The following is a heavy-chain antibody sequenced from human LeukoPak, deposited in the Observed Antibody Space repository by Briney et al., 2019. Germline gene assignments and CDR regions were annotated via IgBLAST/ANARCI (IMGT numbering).Heavy chain of an antibody. CDR2: ISAYNGNT. V-gene: IGHV1-18*01. CDR1: GYTFTSYG. J-gene: IGHJ6*03. Sequence: ASVKVSCKASGYTFTSYGISWVRQAPGQGLEWMGWISAYNGNTNYAQKLQGRVTMTTDTSTSTAYMELRSLRSDDTAVYYCAREPPGTPSITIFGVVINYYYMDVWGKGTTVTVSS. CDR3: AREPPGTPSITIFGVVINYYYMDV. D-gene: IGHD3-3*01.